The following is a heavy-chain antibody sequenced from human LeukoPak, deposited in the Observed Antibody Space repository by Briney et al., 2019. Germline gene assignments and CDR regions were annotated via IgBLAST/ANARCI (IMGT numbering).Heavy chain of an antibody. CDR1: GFTISNSAM. D-gene: IGHD3-3*01. Sequence: GSLRLSCAASGFTISNSAMTWVRQPPGKGLEWIGEVHLDGRTNYNPSLESRLTMSVDVSENQVSLKLTSVTAADTAVYYCAREGGFYRPLDYSGQGTLVTVSS. J-gene: IGHJ4*02. CDR2: VHLDGRT. CDR3: AREGGFYRPLDY. V-gene: IGHV4-4*02.